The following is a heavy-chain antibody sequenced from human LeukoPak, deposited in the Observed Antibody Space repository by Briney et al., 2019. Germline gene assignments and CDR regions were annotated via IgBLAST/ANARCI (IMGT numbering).Heavy chain of an antibody. CDR1: GGSISSGSYY. CDR3: ARHRAAAGIMVHSVLGY. CDR2: IYTSGST. J-gene: IGHJ4*02. V-gene: IGHV4-61*02. Sequence: SQTLSLTCTVSGGSISSGSYYWSWIRQPAGKGLEWIGRIYTSGSTNYNPSLKSRVTISVDTSKNQFSLKLSSVTAADTAVYYCARHRAAAGIMVHSVLGYWGQGTLVTVSS. D-gene: IGHD6-13*01.